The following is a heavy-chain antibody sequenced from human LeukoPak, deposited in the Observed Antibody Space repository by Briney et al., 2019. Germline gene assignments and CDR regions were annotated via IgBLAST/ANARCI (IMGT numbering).Heavy chain of an antibody. J-gene: IGHJ4*02. D-gene: IGHD1-26*01. CDR1: GFTFSRYW. V-gene: IGHV3-74*01. CDR2: IKSDGSST. CDR3: VRDNRSYNFDY. Sequence: GGSLRLSCAASGFTFSRYWMPWVRQAPGKGLVWVSCIKSDGSSTSIADSAKGRFTISRDNAKNTVYLQMNSLRAEDTAVYYCVRDNRSYNFDYWGQGALVTVSS.